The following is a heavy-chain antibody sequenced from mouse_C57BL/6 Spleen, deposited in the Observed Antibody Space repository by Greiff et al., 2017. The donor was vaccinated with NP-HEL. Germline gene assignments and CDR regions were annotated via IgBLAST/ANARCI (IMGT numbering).Heavy chain of an antibody. CDR3: APTYYGYAMDY. D-gene: IGHD1-1*01. J-gene: IGHJ4*01. V-gene: IGHV5-17*01. CDR1: GFTFSDYG. Sequence: EVQRVESGGGLVKPGGSLKLSCAASGFTFSDYGMHWVRQAPEKGLEWVAYISSGSSTIYYADTVKGRFTISRDNAKNTLFLQMTSLRSEDTAMYYCAPTYYGYAMDYWGQGTSVTVSS. CDR2: ISSGSSTI.